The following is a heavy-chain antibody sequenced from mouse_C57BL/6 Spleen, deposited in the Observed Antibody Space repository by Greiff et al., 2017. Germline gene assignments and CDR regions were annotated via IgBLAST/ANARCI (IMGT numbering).Heavy chain of an antibody. V-gene: IGHV7-3*01. D-gene: IGHD2-5*01. CDR1: GFTFTDYY. CDR3: ERYLPHSNYFDY. CDR2: IRNKANGYTT. J-gene: IGHJ2*01. Sequence: EVMLVESGGGLVQPGGSLSLSCAASGFTFTDYYMSWVRQPPGKALEWLGFIRNKANGYTTEYSASVKGRFTISRDNSQSILYLQMNALRAEDSATYYCERYLPHSNYFDYWGQGTTLTVSS.